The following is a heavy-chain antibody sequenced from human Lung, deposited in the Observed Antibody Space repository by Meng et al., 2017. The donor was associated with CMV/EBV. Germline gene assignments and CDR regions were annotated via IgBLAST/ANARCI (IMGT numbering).Heavy chain of an antibody. J-gene: IGHJ4*02. CDR1: GFTFSSYG. CDR2: IWYDGSNK. CDR3: AKDLTIFGVVPTPPFDY. D-gene: IGHD3-3*01. Sequence: GGSXRLXXAASGFTFSSYGMHWVRQAPGKGLEWVAVIWYDGSNKYYADSVKGRFTISRDNSKNTLYLQMNSLRAEDTAVYYCAKDLTIFGVVPTPPFDYXGQGXLVTVSS. V-gene: IGHV3-33*06.